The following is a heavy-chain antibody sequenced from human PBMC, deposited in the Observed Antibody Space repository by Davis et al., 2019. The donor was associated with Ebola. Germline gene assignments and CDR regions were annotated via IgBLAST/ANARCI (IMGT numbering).Heavy chain of an antibody. Sequence: GESLKISCAASGFTFSGSAMHWVRQASGKGLEWVGRIRSKANSYATAYAASVKGRFTISRDDSKSTAYLQMNSLKTEDTAMYYCTTYIAAAVEPENYFDYWGQGTLVTVSS. CDR2: IRSKANSYAT. D-gene: IGHD6-13*01. CDR3: TTYIAAAVEPENYFDY. CDR1: GFTFSGSA. J-gene: IGHJ4*02. V-gene: IGHV3-73*01.